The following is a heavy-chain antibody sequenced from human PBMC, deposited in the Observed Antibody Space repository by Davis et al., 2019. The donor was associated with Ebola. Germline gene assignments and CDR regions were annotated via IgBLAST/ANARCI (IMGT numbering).Heavy chain of an antibody. D-gene: IGHD2-2*02. J-gene: IGHJ6*02. CDR2: IDPSDSYT. Sequence: GESLKISCKGSGYSFTSYWISWVRQMPGKGLEWMGRIDPSDSYTNYSPSFQGHVTLSADKSISTAYLQWSSLKASDTAMYYCASWGYKYYYYGMDVWGQGTTVTVSS. CDR3: ASWGYKYYYYGMDV. CDR1: GYSFTSYW. V-gene: IGHV5-10-1*01.